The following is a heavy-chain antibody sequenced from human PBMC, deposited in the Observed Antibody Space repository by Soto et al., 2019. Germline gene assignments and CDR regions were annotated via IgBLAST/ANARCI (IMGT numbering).Heavy chain of an antibody. CDR1: GFTFSSYG. CDR2: IWYDGSNK. D-gene: IGHD2-15*01. V-gene: IGHV3-33*01. J-gene: IGHJ6*03. CDR3: ARAGSCSGGSCYLSGYYYYYMDV. Sequence: QVQLVESGGGVVQPGRSLRLSCAASGFTFSSYGMHWVRQAPGKGLEWVAVIWYDGSNKYYADSVKGRFTISSDNSKNTLDLQINSLRADDTAVYYCARAGSCSGGSCYLSGYYYYYMDVWCKGTTVTVSS.